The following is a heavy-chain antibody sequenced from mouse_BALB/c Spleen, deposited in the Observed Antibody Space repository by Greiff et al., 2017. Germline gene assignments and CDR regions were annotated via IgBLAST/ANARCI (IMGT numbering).Heavy chain of an antibody. CDR2: ISSGSSTI. Sequence: EVKLVESGGGLVQPGGSRKLSCAASGFTFSSFGMHWVRQAPEKGLEWVAYISSGSSTIYYADTVKGRFTISRDNPKNTLFLQMTSLRSEDTAMYYCARSGGYEDWFAYWGQGTLVTVSA. V-gene: IGHV5-17*02. CDR1: GFTFSSFG. CDR3: ARSGGYEDWFAY. D-gene: IGHD2-2*01. J-gene: IGHJ3*01.